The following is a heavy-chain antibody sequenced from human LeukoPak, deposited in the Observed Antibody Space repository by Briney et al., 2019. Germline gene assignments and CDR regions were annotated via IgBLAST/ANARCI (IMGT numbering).Heavy chain of an antibody. CDR2: ISSSDTYI. J-gene: IGHJ4*02. CDR3: ARDRYGDYAFDY. Sequence: GGSLRLSCAASGFTFSTYSMNWVRQAPGKGLEWVSSISSSDTYIYYADSVKGRFTISRDNAKNSLYLQMNSLRAEDTAVYYCARDRYGDYAFDYWGQGTLVTVSS. V-gene: IGHV3-21*01. CDR1: GFTFSTYS. D-gene: IGHD4-17*01.